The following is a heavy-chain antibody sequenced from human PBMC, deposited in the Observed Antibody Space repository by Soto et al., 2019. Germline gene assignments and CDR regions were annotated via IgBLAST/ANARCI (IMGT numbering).Heavy chain of an antibody. CDR3: ASYSGWGYYFDY. V-gene: IGHV4-61*05. D-gene: IGHD6-19*01. Sequence: SETLSLTCTVSGGSISSSSYYWGWIRQPPGKGLEWIGYIYYSGSTNYNPSLKSRVTISVDTSKNQFSLKLSSVTAADTAVYYCASYSGWGYYFDYWGQGTLVTVSS. CDR2: IYYSGST. J-gene: IGHJ4*02. CDR1: GGSISSSSYY.